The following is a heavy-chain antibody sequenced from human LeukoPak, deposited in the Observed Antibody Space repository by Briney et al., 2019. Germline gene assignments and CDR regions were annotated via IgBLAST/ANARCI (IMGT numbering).Heavy chain of an antibody. J-gene: IGHJ3*02. CDR2: IIPIFGIA. V-gene: IGHV1-69*04. CDR1: GGTFSSYA. Sequence: GASVKVSCKASGGTFSSYAISWVRQAPGQGLEWMGRIIPIFGIANYAQKFQGRVTITADKSTSTAYMELSSLRSEDTAVYYCARVGRDGYTNAFDIWGQGTMVTVSS. CDR3: ARVGRDGYTNAFDI. D-gene: IGHD5-24*01.